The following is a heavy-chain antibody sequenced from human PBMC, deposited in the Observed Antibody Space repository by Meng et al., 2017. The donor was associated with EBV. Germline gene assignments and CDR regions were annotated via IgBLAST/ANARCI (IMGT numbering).Heavy chain of an antibody. Sequence: QVQLQESGPGLVKPSGTLSSTCAVSGGSISINIWWSWVRQPPGKGLEWSGEIYHSGSTNYNPSLKSRVTISVDKSKNQFSLKLSSVTAADTAVYYCARDRGGYYDSSGYYADWGQGTLVTVSS. CDR3: ARDRGGYYDSSGYYAD. CDR2: IYHSGST. V-gene: IGHV4-4*02. CDR1: GGSISINIW. J-gene: IGHJ4*02. D-gene: IGHD3-22*01.